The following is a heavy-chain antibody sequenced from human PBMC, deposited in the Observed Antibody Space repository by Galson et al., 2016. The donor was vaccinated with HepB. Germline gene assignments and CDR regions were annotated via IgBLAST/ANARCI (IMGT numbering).Heavy chain of an antibody. V-gene: IGHV3-11*01. CDR2: ISASDGTM. D-gene: IGHD2-2*01. CDR1: GFTFSDYY. J-gene: IGHJ6*02. CDR3: ARAGYCSSASCQYYYYGVDV. Sequence: SLRLSCAASGFTFSDYYMTWIRQAPGKGLEWVSDISASDGTMYYADSVKGRFTISRDNGQNSLYLQMNSLRAEDTAVYYCARAGYCSSASCQYYYYGVDVWGQGTTVTVSS.